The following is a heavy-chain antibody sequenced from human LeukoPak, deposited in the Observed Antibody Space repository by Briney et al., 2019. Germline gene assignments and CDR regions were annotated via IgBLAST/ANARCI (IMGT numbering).Heavy chain of an antibody. D-gene: IGHD6-13*01. CDR2: ISDSGGST. Sequence: GGSLRLSCAVSGFSLSRYPMSWVRKAPGKGLEWVSAISDSGGSTYYADSVKGRFTISRDNSRNTLYLQMNTLRAEDTAVYYCAKCRGSSWSDYFDYWGQGTLVTVSS. CDR3: AKCRGSSWSDYFDY. V-gene: IGHV3-23*01. J-gene: IGHJ4*02. CDR1: GFSLSRYP.